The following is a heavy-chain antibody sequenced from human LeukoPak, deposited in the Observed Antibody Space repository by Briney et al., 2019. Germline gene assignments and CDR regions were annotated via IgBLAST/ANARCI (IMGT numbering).Heavy chain of an antibody. CDR3: ARDVYDSSGPRWGFDP. D-gene: IGHD3-22*01. J-gene: IGHJ5*02. CDR1: GGSISSGGYY. CDR2: IYYSGST. Sequence: SETLSLTCTVSGGSISSGGYYWSWIRQHPGKGLEWIGYIYYSGSTYYNPSLKSRVTISVDPSKNQFSLKLSSVTAADTAVYYCARDVYDSSGPRWGFDPWGQGTLVTVSS. V-gene: IGHV4-31*03.